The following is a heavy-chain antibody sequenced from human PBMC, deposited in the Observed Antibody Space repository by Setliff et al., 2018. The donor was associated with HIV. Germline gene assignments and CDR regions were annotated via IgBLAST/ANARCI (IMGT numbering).Heavy chain of an antibody. D-gene: IGHD3-3*01. CDR2: ISGTAVTT. CDR3: ARAPGRFVYNSYFFDY. V-gene: IGHV3-23*01. J-gene: IGHJ4*02. Sequence: GSLRLSCAASGFTFTHYSMIWVRQAPGTGLEWVSGISGTAVTTHYADSVKGRFTISRDNSKNTLYLQMSSLRVEDTALYYCARAPGRFVYNSYFFDYWGQGTLVTVSS. CDR1: GFTFTHYS.